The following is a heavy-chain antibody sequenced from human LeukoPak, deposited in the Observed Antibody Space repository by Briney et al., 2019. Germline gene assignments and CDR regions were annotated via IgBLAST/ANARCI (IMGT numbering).Heavy chain of an antibody. CDR2: ITDGGGST. D-gene: IGHD5-24*01. J-gene: IGHJ5*02. CDR3: AKPREMGFSNWFDP. V-gene: IGHV3-23*01. Sequence: GGSLRLSCAASKFTFRNYAMSWVRQAPGRGLEWVAAITDGGGSTYYADSVKGRFTISRDNSKNTLFLQMNSLRAEDTAVYYCAKPREMGFSNWFDPWGQGTLVTVSS. CDR1: KFTFRNYA.